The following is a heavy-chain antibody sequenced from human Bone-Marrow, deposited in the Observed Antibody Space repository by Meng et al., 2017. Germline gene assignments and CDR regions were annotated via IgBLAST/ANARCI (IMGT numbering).Heavy chain of an antibody. V-gene: IGHV7-4-1*02. Sequence: QVQLVQSWSELKKPAASVKVSCKASGYTFTTYTINWIRQAHGRGLEWMGWISTNTGNPTYVQGFTGRFVFSLDTSISTAYLQISSLEAADTAVYYCARGGDFDPWGQGTLVTVSS. CDR1: GYTFTTYT. CDR2: ISTNTGNP. J-gene: IGHJ5*02. CDR3: ARGGDFDP. D-gene: IGHD2/OR15-2a*01.